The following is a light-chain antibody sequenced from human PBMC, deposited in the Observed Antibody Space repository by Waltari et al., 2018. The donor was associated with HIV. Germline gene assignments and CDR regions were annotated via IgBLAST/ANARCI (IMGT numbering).Light chain of an antibody. J-gene: IGLJ1*01. Sequence: QSVLTQPPSASATPWQRVTISCSGSSSNIGTNYVFWYQQLPGTAPQLLIFRDNERPSGVPDRFSGSRSGTSASLVISGLRSEDEAEYYCAAWDDSLDGFYVFGSGTRVTVL. CDR3: AAWDDSLDGFYV. CDR2: RDN. V-gene: IGLV1-47*01. CDR1: SSNIGTNY.